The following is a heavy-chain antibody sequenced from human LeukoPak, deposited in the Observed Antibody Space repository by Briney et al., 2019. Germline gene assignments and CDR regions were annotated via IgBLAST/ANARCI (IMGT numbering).Heavy chain of an antibody. V-gene: IGHV4-59*01. Sequence: SETLSLTCTVSGGSISSYYWSWIRQPPGKGLKWIGYIYYSGSTNYNPSLKSRVTISVDTSKNQFSLKLSSVTAADTAVYYCARVLWFGDTLGHFDYWGQGTLVTVSS. CDR1: GGSISSYY. J-gene: IGHJ4*02. D-gene: IGHD3-10*01. CDR2: IYYSGST. CDR3: ARVLWFGDTLGHFDY.